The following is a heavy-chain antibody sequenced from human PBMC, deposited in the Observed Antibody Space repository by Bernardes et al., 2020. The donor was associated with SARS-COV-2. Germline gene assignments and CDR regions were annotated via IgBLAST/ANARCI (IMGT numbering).Heavy chain of an antibody. CDR3: AGITYYDFWNPHSYGMDV. CDR2: ISSSSSTI. Sequence: GGSLRLSCAASGFTFSSYSMNWVRQAPGKGLEWVSYISSSSSTIYYADSVKGRFTISRDNAKNSLYLQMNSLRDEDTAVYYCAGITYYDFWNPHSYGMDVWGQGTTVTVSS. J-gene: IGHJ6*02. D-gene: IGHD3-3*01. CDR1: GFTFSSYS. V-gene: IGHV3-48*02.